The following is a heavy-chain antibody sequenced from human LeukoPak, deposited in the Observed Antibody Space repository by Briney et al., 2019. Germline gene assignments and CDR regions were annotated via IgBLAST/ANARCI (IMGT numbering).Heavy chain of an antibody. CDR1: GFTFRSYA. V-gene: IGHV3-23*01. Sequence: GGSLRLSCAASGFTFRSYAVSWVRQAPGKGLEWVSTVSGTGGGTYYADSVKGRFTISRDNLKNTLSLQMNSLRAEDTALYYCARESNSVGWFDPWGQGTLVTVSS. CDR3: ARESNSVGWFDP. D-gene: IGHD5/OR15-5a*01. J-gene: IGHJ5*02. CDR2: VSGTGGGT.